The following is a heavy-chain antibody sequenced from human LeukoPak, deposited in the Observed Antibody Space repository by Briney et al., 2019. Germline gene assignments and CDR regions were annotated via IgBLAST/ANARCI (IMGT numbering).Heavy chain of an antibody. CDR2: ISAYNGNT. D-gene: IGHD3-22*01. V-gene: IGHV1-18*01. CDR3: AVVITVNPY. CDR1: GYAFSRKG. J-gene: IGHJ4*02. Sequence: GASVKVSCKASGYAFSRKGINWVRQAPGQGLEWLGWISAYNGNTNFAQNVKGRLTLTTDASTTTAYMELTNLRSDDTAFYYRAVVITVNPYWGQGTLVTVSS.